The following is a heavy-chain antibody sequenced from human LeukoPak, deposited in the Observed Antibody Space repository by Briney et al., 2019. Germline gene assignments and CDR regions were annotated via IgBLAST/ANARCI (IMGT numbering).Heavy chain of an antibody. CDR3: ARGRAHGADY. Sequence: SETMSLTCTVSGGSISSYYWSWIRQPPGKRLEWIGYIYYSASTNYNPSLKSRVTISVDTSKNQFSLKLSSVTAADTAVYYCARGRAHGADYWGQGTLVTVSS. CDR2: IYYSAST. V-gene: IGHV4-59*01. CDR1: GGSISSYY. J-gene: IGHJ4*02. D-gene: IGHD3-10*01.